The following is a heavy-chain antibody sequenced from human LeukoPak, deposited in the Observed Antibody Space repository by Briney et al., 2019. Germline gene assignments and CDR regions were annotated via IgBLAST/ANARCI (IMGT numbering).Heavy chain of an antibody. J-gene: IGHJ6*02. CDR2: INPSGGST. CDR1: GYTFTSYY. Sequence: ASVKVSCKASGYTFTSYYMHWVRQAPGQGLEWMGIINPSGGSTSYAQKFQGRVTMTRDTSTSTVYMELSSLRSEDTAVYYCASASILGYSSSWYNPYYYYYGMDVWGQGTTVTVSS. CDR3: ASASILGYSSSWYNPYYYYYGMDV. V-gene: IGHV1-46*01. D-gene: IGHD6-13*01.